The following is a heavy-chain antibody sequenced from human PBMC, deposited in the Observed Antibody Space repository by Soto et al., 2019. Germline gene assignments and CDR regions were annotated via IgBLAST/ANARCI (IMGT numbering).Heavy chain of an antibody. Sequence: SVKVSCKVSGYTLTELSMHWVRQAPGKGLEWMGGFDPEDGETIYAQKFQGRVTMTEDTSTDTAYMELSSLRSEDTAVYYCATIIRSIVVVPAAIAEYYYYGMDVWGQGTTVTVSS. CDR3: ATIIRSIVVVPAAIAEYYYYGMDV. D-gene: IGHD2-2*02. J-gene: IGHJ6*02. V-gene: IGHV1-24*01. CDR1: GYTLTELS. CDR2: FDPEDGET.